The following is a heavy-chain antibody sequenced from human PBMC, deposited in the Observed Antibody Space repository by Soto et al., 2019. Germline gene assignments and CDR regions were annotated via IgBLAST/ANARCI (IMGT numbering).Heavy chain of an antibody. CDR3: AKDIASSPFYLDY. CDR2: ISWKSGSV. Sequence: VQLVESGGGLVQPGSSLRLSCAASGFTFDDYAMHWVRQAPGKSLEWVAGISWKSGSVDYAESVKGRFTISRDNAKNSLYLQMNSLRAEDTALYFCAKDIASSPFYLDYWGQGTLVTVSS. V-gene: IGHV3-9*01. CDR1: GFTFDDYA. J-gene: IGHJ4*02. D-gene: IGHD2-2*01.